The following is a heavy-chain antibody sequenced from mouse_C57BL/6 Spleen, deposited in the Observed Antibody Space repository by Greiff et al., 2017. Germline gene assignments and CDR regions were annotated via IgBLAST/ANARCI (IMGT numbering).Heavy chain of an antibody. CDR2: IDPEDGET. V-gene: IGHV14-2*01. D-gene: IGHD2-1*01. J-gene: IGHJ4*01. Sequence: EVKLVESGAELVKPGASVKLSCTASGFNIKDYYMHWVKQRTEQGLEWIGRIDPEDGETKYAPKFQGKATITADTSSNTAYLQLSSLTSEDTAVYYCARDYGNFQYYYAMDYWGQGTSVTVAS. CDR1: GFNIKDYY. CDR3: ARDYGNFQYYYAMDY.